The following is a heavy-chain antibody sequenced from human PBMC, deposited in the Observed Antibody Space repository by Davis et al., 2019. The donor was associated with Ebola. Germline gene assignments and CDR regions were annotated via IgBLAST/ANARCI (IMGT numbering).Heavy chain of an antibody. CDR2: ISSSSSYI. D-gene: IGHD2-2*01. Sequence: GGSLRLSCAASGFTFSDYYMSWIRQAPGKGLEWVSSISSSSSYIYYADSVKGRFTISRDNAKNSLYLQMNSLRAEDTAVYYCARRVPCSSTSCNRHFDIWGQGTMVTVSS. CDR1: GFTFSDYY. J-gene: IGHJ3*02. V-gene: IGHV3-11*06. CDR3: ARRVPCSSTSCNRHFDI.